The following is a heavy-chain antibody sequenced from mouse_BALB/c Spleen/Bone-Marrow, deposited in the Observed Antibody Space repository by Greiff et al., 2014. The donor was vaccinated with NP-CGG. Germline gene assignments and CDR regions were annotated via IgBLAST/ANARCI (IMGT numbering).Heavy chain of an antibody. CDR1: GYTFTDNW. V-gene: IGHV1-69*01. D-gene: IGHD2-4*01. J-gene: IGHJ4*01. CDR3: ARGGHDFSLDY. CDR2: IDTSDSYT. Sequence: GAELGMPGASVKMSCKASGYTFTDNWIYWVKQRPGQGLEWIGAIDTSDSYTNYNQKFMGKASLTVDASSSTAYVQVSSLTSDDSAVYYCARGGHDFSLDYWGQGTSVTVSS.